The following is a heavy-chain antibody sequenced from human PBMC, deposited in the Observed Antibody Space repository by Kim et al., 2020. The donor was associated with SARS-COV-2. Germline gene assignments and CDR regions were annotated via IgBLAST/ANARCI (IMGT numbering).Heavy chain of an antibody. D-gene: IGHD2-2*01. CDR2: IYPGDSDT. J-gene: IGHJ5*02. Sequence: GESLKISCKGSGYSFTSYWIGWVRQMPGKGLEWMGIIYPGDSDTRYSPSFQGQVTISADKSISTAYLQWSSLKASDTAMYYCARCRPPWGLPAAPFDPWGQGTLVTVSS. CDR1: GYSFTSYW. V-gene: IGHV5-51*01. CDR3: ARCRPPWGLPAAPFDP.